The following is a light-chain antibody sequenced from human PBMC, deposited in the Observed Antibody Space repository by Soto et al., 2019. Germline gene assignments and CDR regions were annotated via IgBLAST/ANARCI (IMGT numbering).Light chain of an antibody. Sequence: EIVLRQSPDTLSLSLGERATXSCRASQNINTYLVWYQQKPGQAPRLLIYDASKRATGTPDRFSGSGSGTDFPLTISSLAPEDSALYYCQQRRSWPRVFGGGTKVQIK. CDR3: QQRRSWPRV. CDR2: DAS. V-gene: IGKV3-11*01. J-gene: IGKJ4*01. CDR1: QNINTY.